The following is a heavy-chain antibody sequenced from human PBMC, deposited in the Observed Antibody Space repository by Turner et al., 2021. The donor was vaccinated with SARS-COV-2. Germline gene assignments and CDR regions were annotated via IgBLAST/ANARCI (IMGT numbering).Heavy chain of an antibody. CDR2: IYSGGNT. D-gene: IGHD6-19*01. Sequence: EVQLVESGGGLVPPGGSLSLSCAASGFTVSSNNMSWVRQAPGKGLEWVSVIYSGGNTYYADSVKGRFTISRDNSKNTLYLQMNSLRAEDTAVYYCARGNSSGWSYYFDYWGQGTLVTVSS. CDR3: ARGNSSGWSYYFDY. V-gene: IGHV3-66*01. CDR1: GFTVSSNN. J-gene: IGHJ4*02.